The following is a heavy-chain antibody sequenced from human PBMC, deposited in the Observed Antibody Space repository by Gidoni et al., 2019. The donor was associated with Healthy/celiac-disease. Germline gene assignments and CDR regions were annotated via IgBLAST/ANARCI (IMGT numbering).Heavy chain of an antibody. V-gene: IGHV4-39*01. D-gene: IGHD1-26*01. CDR3: ARLSVGFYFDS. Sequence: QLQLQESGPGLVKPSETLSLTCTVSGGSISTSSYYWGWIRQPPGKGLKWIGSIYNSGSTNYNPSLKSRVTISVDTSKNQFSLKLSSVTAADTAVYYCARLSVGFYFDSWGQGTLVTVSS. CDR2: IYNSGST. J-gene: IGHJ4*02. CDR1: GGSISTSSYY.